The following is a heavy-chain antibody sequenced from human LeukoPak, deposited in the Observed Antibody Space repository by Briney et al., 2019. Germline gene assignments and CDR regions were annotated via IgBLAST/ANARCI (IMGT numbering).Heavy chain of an antibody. CDR1: GFTFSSYA. J-gene: IGHJ4*02. Sequence: GGSLRLSCAASGFTFSSYAMSWVRQAPGKGLEWVSGLSGSGGSTYYADSVKGRFTISRDNSKNTLYLQMNSLRAEDTAVYYCAAGLRDQGYHFDNWGQGALVTVSS. V-gene: IGHV3-23*01. CDR2: LSGSGGST. D-gene: IGHD3-16*01. CDR3: AAGLRDQGYHFDN.